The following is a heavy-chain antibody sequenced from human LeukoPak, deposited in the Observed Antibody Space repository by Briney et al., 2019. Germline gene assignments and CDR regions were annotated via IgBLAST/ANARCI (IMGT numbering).Heavy chain of an antibody. CDR2: IYTSGST. CDR3: ARVPLYHWSDGMDV. CDR1: GGSISSGSYY. J-gene: IGHJ6*02. Sequence: PSETLSLTCTVSGGSISSGSYYWSWIRQPAGKGLEWIGRIYTSGSTNYNPSLKSRVTISVDTSKNQFSLKLSSVTAADTAVYYCARVPLYHWSDGMDVWGQGATVTVSS. D-gene: IGHD1-20*01. V-gene: IGHV4-61*02.